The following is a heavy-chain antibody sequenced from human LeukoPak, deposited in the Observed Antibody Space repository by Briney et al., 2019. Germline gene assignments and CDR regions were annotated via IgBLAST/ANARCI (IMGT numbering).Heavy chain of an antibody. CDR2: IRDSGIT. J-gene: IGHJ4*02. CDR1: GGSIGNYY. Sequence: SETLSLTCTVSGGSIGNYYWSWIRQSPGKGLEWIGYIRDSGITNYDPSLKSRVTISMDVSKSQFSLNVRSVPTADTAVYYSAREEGSSGYGYWGQGTLVTVSS. D-gene: IGHD6-19*01. CDR3: AREEGSSGYGY. V-gene: IGHV4-59*01.